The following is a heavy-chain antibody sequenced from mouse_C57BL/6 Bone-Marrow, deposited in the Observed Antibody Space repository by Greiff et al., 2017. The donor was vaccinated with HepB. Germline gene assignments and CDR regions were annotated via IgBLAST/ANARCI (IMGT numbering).Heavy chain of an antibody. CDR1: GYTFTSYW. D-gene: IGHD2-3*01. V-gene: IGHV1-55*01. Sequence: VQLQQPGAELVKPGASVKMSCKASGYTFTSYWITWVKQRPGQGLEWIGDIYPGSGSTNYNEKFKSKATLTVDTSSSTASMQLSSLTSEDSAVYYCARDGYWYFDVWGTGTTVTVSS. CDR3: ARDGYWYFDV. J-gene: IGHJ1*03. CDR2: IYPGSGST.